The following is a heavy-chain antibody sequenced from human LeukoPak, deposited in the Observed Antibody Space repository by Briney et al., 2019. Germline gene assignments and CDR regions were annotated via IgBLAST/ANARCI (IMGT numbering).Heavy chain of an antibody. J-gene: IGHJ4*02. Sequence: SETLSLTCTVSGGSISSSSYYWSWIRQPPGKGLEWIGEINHSGSTNYNPSLKSRVTISVDTSKNQFSLKLSSVTAADTAVYYCTRQLAREYIEDYWYQGTLVTVSS. CDR2: INHSGST. CDR1: GGSISSSSYY. V-gene: IGHV4-39*01. CDR3: TRQLAREYIEDY. D-gene: IGHD1-1*01.